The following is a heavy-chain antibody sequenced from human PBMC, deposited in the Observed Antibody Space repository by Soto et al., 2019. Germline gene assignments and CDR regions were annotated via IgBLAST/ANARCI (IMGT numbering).Heavy chain of an antibody. D-gene: IGHD2-15*01. CDR1: GGSISSCY. J-gene: IGHJ5*02. CDR3: ARPLGYCSGGSCYNWFDP. V-gene: IGHV4-59*08. Sequence: SATLSLRWTGSGGSISSCYWIWIRQPPGKGLEWIGYIYYSGSTNYNPSLKSRVTISVDTSKNQFSLKLSSVTAADTAVYYCARPLGYCSGGSCYNWFDPWGQGTLVTVS. CDR2: IYYSGST.